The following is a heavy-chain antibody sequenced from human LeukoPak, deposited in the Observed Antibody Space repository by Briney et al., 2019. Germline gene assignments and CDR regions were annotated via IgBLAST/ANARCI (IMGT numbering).Heavy chain of an antibody. CDR3: ARAGNRGYYYGMDV. J-gene: IGHJ6*02. Sequence: GASVKVSCKASGYTFTGYYMHWVRQAPGQGLEWMGWINPNSGGTNYAQKFQGWVTMTRDTSISTAYMELSRLRSDDTAVYYCARAGNRGYYYGMDVWGQGTTVTVSS. D-gene: IGHD1-14*01. CDR2: INPNSGGT. V-gene: IGHV1-2*04. CDR1: GYTFTGYY.